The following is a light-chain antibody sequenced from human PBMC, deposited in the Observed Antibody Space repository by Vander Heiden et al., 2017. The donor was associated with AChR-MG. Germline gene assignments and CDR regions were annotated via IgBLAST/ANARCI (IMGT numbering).Light chain of an antibody. J-gene: IGKJ5*01. CDR1: QSVSSSY. CDR2: GAS. Sequence: IAFTQSPGTLSLSTGERATLSCRASQSVSSSYLAWYQQKPGQAPRLLIYGASSRATGIPDRFSGSGSGTDFTLTISRLEPEDVAVYYCQQYGSSLPITFGQGTRLEIK. CDR3: QQYGSSLPIT. V-gene: IGKV3-20*01.